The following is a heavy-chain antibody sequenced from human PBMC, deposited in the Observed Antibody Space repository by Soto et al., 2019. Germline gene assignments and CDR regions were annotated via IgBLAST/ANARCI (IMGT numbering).Heavy chain of an antibody. D-gene: IGHD6-6*01. J-gene: IGHJ6*02. CDR1: GGSFSGYY. Sequence: SETLSLTCAVYGGSFSGYYWSWIRQPPGKGLEWIGEINHSESTNYNPSLKSRVTISVDTSKNQYSLKLSSVTAADTAVYYCARVGTPQYSSSSTHFYYYYGMDVWGQVTTVTVSS. CDR3: ARVGTPQYSSSSTHFYYYYGMDV. V-gene: IGHV4-34*01. CDR2: INHSEST.